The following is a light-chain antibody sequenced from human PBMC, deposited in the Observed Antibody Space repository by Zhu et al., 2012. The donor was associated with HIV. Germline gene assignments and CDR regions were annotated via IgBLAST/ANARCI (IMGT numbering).Light chain of an antibody. J-gene: IGKJ2*01. CDR1: QSISSE. CDR2: AAT. Sequence: DIQMTQSPSSLSASVGDRVTITCRASQSISSELNWYQQKPGEAPQLLIYAATNLQGEVPPSFTGSGSGTDFTLTISSLQPADFATYYCQQSFDPPYTFGQGTKLEIK. V-gene: IGKV1-39*01. CDR3: QQSFDPPYT.